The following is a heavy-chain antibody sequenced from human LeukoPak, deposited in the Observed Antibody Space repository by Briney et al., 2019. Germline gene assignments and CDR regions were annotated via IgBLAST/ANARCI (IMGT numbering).Heavy chain of an antibody. Sequence: ASVKVSCKASGGTFSSYAISWVRQAPGQGLEWMGGIIPIFGTANYAQKLQGRVTMTTDTSTSTAYMELRSLRSDDTAAYYCAGGSATRPRDFDYWGQGTLVTVSS. J-gene: IGHJ4*02. CDR3: AGGSATRPRDFDY. CDR2: IIPIFGTA. D-gene: IGHD5-12*01. V-gene: IGHV1-69*05. CDR1: GGTFSSYA.